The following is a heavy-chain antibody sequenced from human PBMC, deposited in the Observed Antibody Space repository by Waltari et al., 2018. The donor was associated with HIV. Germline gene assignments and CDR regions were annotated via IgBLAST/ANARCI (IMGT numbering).Heavy chain of an antibody. Sequence: EVQLVESGGALVKPGGSLRLSCEVSGITFKNAWLSWVRQAPGKGLKWLGHIKSRADGGATDYDASVSGRFTISTDDFNNTLFLQMNNLKVDDTALYYCTTFEMGTTRDYWGQGTLVTVS. CDR2: IKSRADGGAT. V-gene: IGHV3-15*02. CDR1: GITFKNAW. J-gene: IGHJ4*02. CDR3: TTFEMGTTRDY. D-gene: IGHD1-26*01.